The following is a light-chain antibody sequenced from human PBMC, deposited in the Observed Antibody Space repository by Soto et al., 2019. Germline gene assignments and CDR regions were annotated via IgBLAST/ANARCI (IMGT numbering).Light chain of an antibody. CDR3: QQYNNWPWT. CDR1: QSVSSN. Sequence: EIVMTQSPATLSVSPGERATLSCWASQSVSSNLAWYQRKPGQAPRLLIYGAPTRATGIPVRFSGSGSGTEFTLTISSLLSEDFAVYYCQQYNNWPWTFGQATKVDIK. J-gene: IGKJ1*01. CDR2: GAP. V-gene: IGKV3-15*01.